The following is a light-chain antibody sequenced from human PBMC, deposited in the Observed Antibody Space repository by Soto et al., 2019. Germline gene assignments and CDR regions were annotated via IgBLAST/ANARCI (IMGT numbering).Light chain of an antibody. CDR1: QSVSNN. V-gene: IGKV3-15*01. J-gene: IGKJ1*01. Sequence: ELLVPQTPATQSVGRGERATLSCRASQSVSNNYLAWDQQKPGQAPRLLIYGASTRATGIPARFSGSGSGTEFTLTISSLQSEDFAVYYCQQYNNWWTFGQGAKVDIK. CDR2: GAS. CDR3: QQYNNWWT.